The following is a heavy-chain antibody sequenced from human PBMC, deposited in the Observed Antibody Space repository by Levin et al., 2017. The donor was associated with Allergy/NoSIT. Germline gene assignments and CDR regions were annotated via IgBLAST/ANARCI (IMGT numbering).Heavy chain of an antibody. J-gene: IGHJ3*02. D-gene: IGHD1-14*01. CDR1: GFTFDGYA. CDR3: AKAGGNSDAFDI. Sequence: LSLTCAASGFTFDGYAMHWVRQAPGKGLEWVSGITWNSGGMNYADSVQGRFTVSRDNAKNSLYLQMNSLRVEDTALYYCAKAGGNSDAFDIWGQGTMVTVSS. V-gene: IGHV3-9*01. CDR2: ITWNSGGM.